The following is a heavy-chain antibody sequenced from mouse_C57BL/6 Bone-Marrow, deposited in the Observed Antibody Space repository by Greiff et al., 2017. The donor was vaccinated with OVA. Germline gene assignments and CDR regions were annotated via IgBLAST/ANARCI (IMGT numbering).Heavy chain of an antibody. D-gene: IGHD4-1*01. J-gene: IGHJ3*01. V-gene: IGHV7-1*01. CDR2: SRNKANDYTT. Sequence: EVKLVESGGGLVQSGRSLRLSCATSGFTFSDFYMEWVRQAPGKGLEWIAASRNKANDYTTEYSASVKGRFIVSRDTSQSILYLQMKALRAEDTAIYYCARDAVTGTGFAYWGQGTLVTVSA. CDR1: GFTFSDFY. CDR3: ARDAVTGTGFAY.